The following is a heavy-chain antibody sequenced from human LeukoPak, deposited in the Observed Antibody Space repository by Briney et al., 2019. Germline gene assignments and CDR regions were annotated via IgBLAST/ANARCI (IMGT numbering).Heavy chain of an antibody. CDR1: GGSISSGGYY. J-gene: IGHJ4*02. V-gene: IGHV4-31*03. Sequence: SQTLSLTCTVSGGSISSGGYYWSWIRQHPGKGLEWIGYIYYSGSTYYNPSLKSRVTISVDTSKNQFSLKLSSVTAADTAVYYCARARVNYGDYLDSGVFDYWGQGTLVTVSS. CDR2: IYYSGST. D-gene: IGHD4-17*01. CDR3: ARARVNYGDYLDSGVFDY.